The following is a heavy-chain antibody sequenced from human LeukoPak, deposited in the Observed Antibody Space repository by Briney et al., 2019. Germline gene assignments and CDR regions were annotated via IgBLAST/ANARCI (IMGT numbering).Heavy chain of an antibody. J-gene: IGHJ4*02. CDR2: IFTDGST. V-gene: IGHV4-4*07. CDR3: ARDVGLSLDY. CDR1: GCSISGYY. Sequence: SETLSLTCSVSGCSISGYYWSWIRQPAGKGLEWIGRIFTDGSTNYNPSLKSRVTMSVDTSKNQFSLKLSSVTAADTAVYYCARDVGLSLDYWGQGTLVTVSS. D-gene: IGHD3-16*01.